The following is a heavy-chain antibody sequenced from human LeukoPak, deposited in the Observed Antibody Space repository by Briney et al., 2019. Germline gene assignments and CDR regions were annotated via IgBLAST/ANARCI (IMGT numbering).Heavy chain of an antibody. Sequence: SETLSLICTVSGGSISSYYWSWIRQPPGKGLEWIGYIFYSGSTNYNPSLKSRLTISVDTSKNQFSLKLSSVTAADTAVYYCARNRELGFYYYGLDVWGQGTTVTVSS. V-gene: IGHV4-59*01. CDR2: IFYSGST. J-gene: IGHJ6*02. D-gene: IGHD3-16*01. CDR1: GGSISSYY. CDR3: ARNRELGFYYYGLDV.